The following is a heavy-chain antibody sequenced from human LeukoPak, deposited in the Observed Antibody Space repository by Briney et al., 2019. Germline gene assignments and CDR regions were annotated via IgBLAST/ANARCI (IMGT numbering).Heavy chain of an antibody. CDR1: GFTFSSTG. CDR2: IRYDGNNK. D-gene: IGHD1-14*01. V-gene: IGHV3-30*02. CDR3: ASTYNPDY. J-gene: IGHJ4*02. Sequence: GGSLTLFCTASGFTFSSTGMHWVRQAPGKGLEWVSYIRYDGNNKYYGDSVKGRLTVSRDNSKNTLYLQMNSLRVEDTAVYYCASTYNPDYWGQGTLVTVSS.